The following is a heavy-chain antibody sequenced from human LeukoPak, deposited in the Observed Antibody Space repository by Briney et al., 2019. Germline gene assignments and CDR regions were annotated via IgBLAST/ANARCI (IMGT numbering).Heavy chain of an antibody. CDR3: ARQRSVVDNWFDP. CDR2: IYYSGST. J-gene: IGHJ5*02. V-gene: IGHV4-39*01. Sequence: WIRQPPGKGLEWIGSIYYSGSTYYNPSLKSRVTISVDTSKNQFSLKLSSVTAADTAVYYCARQRSVVDNWFDPWGQGTLVTVSS. D-gene: IGHD2-21*01.